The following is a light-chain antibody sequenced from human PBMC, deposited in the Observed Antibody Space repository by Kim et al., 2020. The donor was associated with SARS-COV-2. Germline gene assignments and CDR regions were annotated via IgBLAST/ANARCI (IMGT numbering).Light chain of an antibody. CDR1: SLRSYY. J-gene: IGLJ2*01. Sequence: SSELTQDPAVSVALGQTVRITCQGDSLRSYYASWYQQKPGQAPVLVIYGKNNRPSGIPDRFSGSSSGNTASLTITGAQAEDEADYSCNSRESSGNHVVLG. CDR3: NSRESSGNHVV. CDR2: GKN. V-gene: IGLV3-19*01.